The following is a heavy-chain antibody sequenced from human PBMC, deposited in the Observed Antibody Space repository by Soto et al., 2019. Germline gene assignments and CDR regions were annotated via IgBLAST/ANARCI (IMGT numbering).Heavy chain of an antibody. V-gene: IGHV3-33*01. D-gene: IGHD3-3*01. CDR3: AVIKPTIFGVTHAFSK. CDR2: IWYDGSNK. J-gene: IGHJ4*02. Sequence: GGSLRLSCAASGLTFSSYGMHWVRQAPGKGLEWVAVIWYDGSNKYYADSVKGRFTISRDNSKNTLYLQMNSLRAEDTAVYYGAVIKPTIFGVTHAFSKWGRGTVLTVSS. CDR1: GLTFSSYG.